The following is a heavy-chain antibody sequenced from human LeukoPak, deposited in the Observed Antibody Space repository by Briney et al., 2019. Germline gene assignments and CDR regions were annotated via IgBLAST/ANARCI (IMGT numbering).Heavy chain of an antibody. J-gene: IGHJ4*02. D-gene: IGHD3-9*01. Sequence: PGGSLRLSCAASGFTVSSNYMSWVRQAPGKGLEWVSVIYSGGSTYYADSVKGRFTISRDNSKNTLSLQMNSLRAEDTAVYYCAKTSTYYDILTGYYPADYWGQGTLVTVSS. CDR3: AKTSTYYDILTGYYPADY. CDR2: IYSGGST. CDR1: GFTVSSNY. V-gene: IGHV3-53*01.